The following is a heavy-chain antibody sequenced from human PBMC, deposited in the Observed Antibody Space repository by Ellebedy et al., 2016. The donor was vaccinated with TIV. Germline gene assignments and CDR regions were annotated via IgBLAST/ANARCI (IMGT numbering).Heavy chain of an antibody. Sequence: PGGSLRLSCAASGFTFSSYAMDWVRQAPGKGLECVSKISGSGDSTYYADSVKGRFTISRDNSKNMLYLQMNSLRAEDTAVYFCAKDQKSGSYEGGYYWGQGALVTVSS. CDR3: AKDQKSGSYEGGYY. CDR2: ISGSGDST. V-gene: IGHV3-23*01. D-gene: IGHD1-26*01. J-gene: IGHJ4*02. CDR1: GFTFSSYA.